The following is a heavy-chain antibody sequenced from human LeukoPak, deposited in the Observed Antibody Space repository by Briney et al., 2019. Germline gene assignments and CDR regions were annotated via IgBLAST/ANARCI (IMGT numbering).Heavy chain of an antibody. CDR2: ISGSGGST. CDR1: GFTFSSYA. V-gene: IGHV3-23*01. Sequence: GGSLRLSCAASGFTFSSYAMSWVRQAPGKGLEWVSAISGSGGSTYYADSVKGRFTISRDNSKNTMYLQMNSLRAEDTAVYYCENPARGWLRSFFYYWGQGTLVTVSS. D-gene: IGHD5-12*01. CDR3: ENPARGWLRSFFYY. J-gene: IGHJ4*02.